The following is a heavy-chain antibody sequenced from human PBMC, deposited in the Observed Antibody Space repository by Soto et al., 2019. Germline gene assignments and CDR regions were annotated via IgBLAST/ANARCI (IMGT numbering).Heavy chain of an antibody. Sequence: QVQLVESGGGVVQPARSLRLSCAASGFTFSSYGMHWVRQAPGKGLEWVAVIWYDGSNKYYADSVKGRFTISRDNSKNTLYLQMNSLRAVDTAVYYCARDEDGMDVWCQGTTVTVSS. CDR1: GFTFSSYG. J-gene: IGHJ6*02. V-gene: IGHV3-33*01. CDR3: ARDEDGMDV. CDR2: IWYDGSNK.